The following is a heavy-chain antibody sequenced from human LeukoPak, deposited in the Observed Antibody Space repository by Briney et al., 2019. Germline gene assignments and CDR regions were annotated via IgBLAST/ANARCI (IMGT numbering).Heavy chain of an antibody. Sequence: GASVKVSCKASGYTFTGYYMHWVRQAPGQGLEWMGWINPNSGGTNYAQKFQGRVTMTRDTSISTAYMELSRLRSDDTAVYYCARDSSMIVVVPLDYWGHGTLVTVSS. CDR3: ARDSSMIVVVPLDY. J-gene: IGHJ4*01. V-gene: IGHV1-2*02. CDR1: GYTFTGYY. D-gene: IGHD3-22*01. CDR2: INPNSGGT.